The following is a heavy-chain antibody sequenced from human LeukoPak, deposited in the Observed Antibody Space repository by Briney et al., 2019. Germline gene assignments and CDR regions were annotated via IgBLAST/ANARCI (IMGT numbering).Heavy chain of an antibody. V-gene: IGHV5-51*01. CDR3: ARRLPAPEAFDI. D-gene: IGHD2-2*01. CDR2: IYPGDSDT. CDR1: GYSFSTYW. Sequence: GESLKISCRASGYSFSTYWIGWVRQMPGKGLEWMGIIYPGDSDTRYSPSFQGQVTISADKSISTAYLQWSSLKASDAAIYYCARRLPAPEAFDIWGQGTMVTVSS. J-gene: IGHJ3*02.